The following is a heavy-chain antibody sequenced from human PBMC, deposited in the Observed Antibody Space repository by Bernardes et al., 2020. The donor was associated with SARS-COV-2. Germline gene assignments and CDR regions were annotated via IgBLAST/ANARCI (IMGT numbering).Heavy chain of an antibody. CDR3: ATEMVVTTTDGIDY. CDR1: GYTFTSYA. Sequence: ASVQVSCKASGYTFTSYAMNWVRQAPGQGLEWMGWINTNTGNPTYAQGFTGRFVFSLDTSVSTAYLQISSLKAEDTAVYYFATEMVVTTTDGIDYWGQGTLVTVSS. D-gene: IGHD2-21*02. V-gene: IGHV7-4-1*02. J-gene: IGHJ4*02. CDR2: INTNTGNP.